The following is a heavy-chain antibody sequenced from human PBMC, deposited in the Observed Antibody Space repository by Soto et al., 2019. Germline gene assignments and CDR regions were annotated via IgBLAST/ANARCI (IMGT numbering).Heavy chain of an antibody. V-gene: IGHV1-18*01. CDR2: ISAYNGNT. CDR1: GYTFTSYG. J-gene: IGHJ6*02. Sequence: GASVKVSCKASGYTFTSYGISWVRQAPGQGLEWMGWISAYNGNTNYAQKLQGRVTMTTDTSTSTAYMELRSLRSDNTAVYYCARILHRSRVGYYHYGMDVWGQGTTVTVSS. CDR3: ARILHRSRVGYYHYGMDV.